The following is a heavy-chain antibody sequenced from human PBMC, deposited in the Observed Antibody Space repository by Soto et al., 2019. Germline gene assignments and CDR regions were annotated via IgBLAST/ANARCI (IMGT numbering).Heavy chain of an antibody. CDR3: ARVERGTATTVVDAFDI. CDR2: IYYSGST. CDR1: GGSISSGSYY. V-gene: IGHV4-39*01. Sequence: SETLSLTCTVSGGSISSGSYYWAWIRQPPGKGLEWIGSIYYSGSTYYNPSLRSRVTISVDTSKNQFSLKMSSVTAADTALYYCARVERGTATTVVDAFDIWGPGTMVTVSS. J-gene: IGHJ3*02. D-gene: IGHD1-1*01.